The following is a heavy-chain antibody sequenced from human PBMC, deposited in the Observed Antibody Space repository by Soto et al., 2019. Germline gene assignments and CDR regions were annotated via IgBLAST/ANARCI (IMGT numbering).Heavy chain of an antibody. J-gene: IGHJ4*02. V-gene: IGHV1-69*04. CDR3: ARDRARNNAALVMAY. D-gene: IGHD2-21*01. CDR1: GGTFSSYV. Sequence: QVQLVQSGAEVKKPGSSMKVSCKASGGTFSSYVFSWVRQAPGQGLEWMGKIIPMFGITNYAQKFEGRVTITADKCAATVDFELMLMISEDTAIYYCARDRARNNAALVMAYWGQGTLVTVSS. CDR2: IIPMFGIT.